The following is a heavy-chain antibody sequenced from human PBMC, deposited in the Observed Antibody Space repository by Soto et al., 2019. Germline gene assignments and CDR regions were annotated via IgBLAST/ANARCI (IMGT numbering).Heavy chain of an antibody. V-gene: IGHV3-21*01. Sequence: GGSLRLSCAASGFTFRTYGMNWVRRAPGGGLEWVASISSSGSFIYYADSVKGRFTISRDDAEKSLYLQMNRLRAEDTALYYCAREPQGIAAALDYWGQGTLVTVSS. CDR2: ISSSGSFI. CDR1: GFTFRTYG. CDR3: AREPQGIAAALDY. J-gene: IGHJ4*02. D-gene: IGHD6-13*01.